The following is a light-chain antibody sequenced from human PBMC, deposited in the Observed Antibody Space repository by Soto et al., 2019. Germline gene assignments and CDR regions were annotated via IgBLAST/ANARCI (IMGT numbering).Light chain of an antibody. V-gene: IGLV2-8*01. J-gene: IGLJ1*01. Sequence: QSALTQPPSASGSPGQSVTISCTGTSGDITDNKYVSWFQQHPGKAPKLLIYEINKRPSGVPHRFSGSKSGNTASLTVSGLQADDEADYYCAAWDDSLNGYVFGTGTKLTVL. CDR2: EIN. CDR3: AAWDDSLNGYV. CDR1: SGDITDNKY.